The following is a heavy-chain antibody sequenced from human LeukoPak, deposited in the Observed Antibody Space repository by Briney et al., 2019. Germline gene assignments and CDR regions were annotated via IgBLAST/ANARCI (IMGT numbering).Heavy chain of an antibody. CDR2: IHVRGTT. D-gene: IGHD3-10*01. CDR3: ARRGPPRTMLRGVKSGWFDP. Sequence: SETLSLTCTVSGDSISSGSYYWSWIRQPAGKGLEWIGRIHVRGTTNYNPSLKSRVTISVHTSKNQFSLKVSSVTAADTAVYYCARRGPPRTMLRGVKSGWFDPWGQGTLVTVSS. V-gene: IGHV4-61*02. J-gene: IGHJ5*02. CDR1: GDSISSGSYY.